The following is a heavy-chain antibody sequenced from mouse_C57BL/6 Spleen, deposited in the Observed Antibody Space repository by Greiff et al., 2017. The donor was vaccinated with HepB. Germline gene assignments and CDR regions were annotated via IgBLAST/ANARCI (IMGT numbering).Heavy chain of an antibody. CDR2: IDPSDSYT. CDR1: GYTFTSYW. J-gene: IGHJ3*01. CDR3: ARYHDYDEAWFAY. D-gene: IGHD2-4*01. Sequence: QVQLQQPGAELVMPGASVKLSCKASGYTFTSYWMHWVKQRPGQGLEWIGEIDPSDSYTNYNQKFKGKSTLTVDKSTSTAYMQLSSLTSADSAVYYCARYHDYDEAWFAYWGQGTLVTVSA. V-gene: IGHV1-69*01.